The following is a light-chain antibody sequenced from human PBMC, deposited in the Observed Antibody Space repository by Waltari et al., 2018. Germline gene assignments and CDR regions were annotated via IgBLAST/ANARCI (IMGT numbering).Light chain of an antibody. V-gene: IGKV3-15*01. Sequence: EIVMTQSPATLYVSPGERATLSCRASPRVSSNVAWYQQQPGQAPRLLIYGASTRATGIPARFSGSGSGTEFTLTISSMQSEDFAVYYCQQYNNWPPFTFGPGTKVDIK. CDR2: GAS. CDR1: PRVSSN. J-gene: IGKJ3*01. CDR3: QQYNNWPPFT.